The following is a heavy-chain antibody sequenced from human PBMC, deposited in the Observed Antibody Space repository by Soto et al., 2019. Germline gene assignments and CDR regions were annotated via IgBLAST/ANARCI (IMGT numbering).Heavy chain of an antibody. CDR3: ARYGRGSDYDH. CDR1: GFSFTTYA. V-gene: IGHV3-64*02. J-gene: IGHJ4*02. CDR2: ISTDGGGT. D-gene: IGHD3-10*02. Sequence: PGGSLRLSCAASGFSFTTYAMHWVRQAPGKGLQYVAAISTDGGGTYYTDSVKGRFIISRDNSKSTLYLQMGSLREEDMAVYYCARYGRGSDYDHWGQGTLVTVSS.